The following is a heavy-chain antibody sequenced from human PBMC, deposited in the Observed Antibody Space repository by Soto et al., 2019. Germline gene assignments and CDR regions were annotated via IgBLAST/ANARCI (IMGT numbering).Heavy chain of an antibody. D-gene: IGHD6-19*01. CDR3: ARPATVAPPDAFQV. CDR1: GDSIRNSGHY. J-gene: IGHJ3*01. V-gene: IGHV4-39*01. Sequence: QVHLQESGPRLVEPSETLSLTCTVSGDSIRNSGHYWGWVRQPPGKALEWIGSVYYSGTSYRKPSLKSRLTVSVDTSKNQFSLKLTSVTAADTASCYCARPATVAPPDAFQVWSQGTLVTVSS. CDR2: VYYSGTS.